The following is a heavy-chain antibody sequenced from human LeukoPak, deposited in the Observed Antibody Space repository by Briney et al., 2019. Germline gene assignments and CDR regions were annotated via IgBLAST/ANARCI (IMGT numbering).Heavy chain of an antibody. CDR1: GFTFSSYW. D-gene: IGHD1-26*01. J-gene: IGHJ3*02. Sequence: PGESLRLSCAASGFTFSSYWMSWVRQAPGKGLEWVANIKQDGSEKYYVDSVKGRFTISRDNAKNSLYLQMNSLRAEDTAVYYCARARTRYSGSYGGAFDIWGQGTMVTVSS. V-gene: IGHV3-7*01. CDR2: IKQDGSEK. CDR3: ARARTRYSGSYGGAFDI.